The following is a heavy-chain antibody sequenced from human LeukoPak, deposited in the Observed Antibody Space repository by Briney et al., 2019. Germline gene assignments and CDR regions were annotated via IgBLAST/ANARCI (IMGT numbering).Heavy chain of an antibody. J-gene: IGHJ4*02. CDR3: VKDGHSVTIFDY. D-gene: IGHD4-17*01. CDR1: GFTFGSYG. CDR2: ISFDGRNK. Sequence: PGRSLRLSCAASGFTFGSYGMHWVRQAPGKGLEWVAVISFDGRNKYFGDSVKGRFGISRDNSKNTLSLQMNSLRPEDTAVYYCVKDGHSVTIFDYWGRGTLVTVSS. V-gene: IGHV3-30*18.